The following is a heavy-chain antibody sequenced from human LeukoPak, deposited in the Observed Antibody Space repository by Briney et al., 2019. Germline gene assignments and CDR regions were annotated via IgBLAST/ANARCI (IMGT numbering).Heavy chain of an antibody. CDR1: GFTFSSYA. Sequence: GGSLRLSCAASGFTFSSYAMSWVRQAPGKGLEWVSGITGSGGGTYYADSVKGRFTISRDSSSSTLFPQMKSLRAEDTATYYCAKEVAAGRKGIDYWGQGILVIVSS. V-gene: IGHV3-23*01. D-gene: IGHD6-6*01. J-gene: IGHJ4*02. CDR3: AKEVAAGRKGIDY. CDR2: ITGSGGGT.